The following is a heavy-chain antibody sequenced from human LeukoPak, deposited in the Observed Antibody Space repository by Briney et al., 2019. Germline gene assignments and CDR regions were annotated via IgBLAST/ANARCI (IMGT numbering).Heavy chain of an antibody. V-gene: IGHV1-3*01. CDR2: INAGNGNT. J-gene: IGHJ4*02. CDR3: GRGDSSGYYYGGVFDY. Sequence: GASVKVSCKASGYTFTSYAMHWVRQAPGQRLEWMGWINAGNGNTKYSQKFQGRVTITRDTSASTAYMELSSLRSEDTAVYYCGRGDSSGYYYGGVFDYWGQGTLVTVSS. D-gene: IGHD3-22*01. CDR1: GYTFTSYA.